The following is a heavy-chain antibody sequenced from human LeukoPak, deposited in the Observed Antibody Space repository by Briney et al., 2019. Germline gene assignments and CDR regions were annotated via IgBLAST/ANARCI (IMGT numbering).Heavy chain of an antibody. CDR3: AKDARMSTMTPYLDY. CDR1: GFTFSSYA. CDR2: ISGSGGST. J-gene: IGHJ4*02. D-gene: IGHD4-17*01. Sequence: GGSLRLSCAASGFTFSSYAMSWVRQAPGKGLEWVSAISGSGGSTYYADSVKGRFTISRDNSKNSLYLQMNSLRAEDTAFYYCAKDARMSTMTPYLDYWGQGTLVTVSS. V-gene: IGHV3-23*01.